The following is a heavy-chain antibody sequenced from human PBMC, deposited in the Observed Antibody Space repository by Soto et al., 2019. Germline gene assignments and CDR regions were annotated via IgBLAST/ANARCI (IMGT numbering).Heavy chain of an antibody. Sequence: GASVKVSCKASGYTFTSYAMYCVRQAPGQRLEWMGWINAGNGNTKYSQKFQGRVTITRDTSATTAYMELSSLRSEDTAVYYCARDMGFGLSDYWGQGTLVTV. D-gene: IGHD3-10*01. J-gene: IGHJ4*02. CDR3: ARDMGFGLSDY. V-gene: IGHV1-3*01. CDR2: INAGNGNT. CDR1: GYTFTSYA.